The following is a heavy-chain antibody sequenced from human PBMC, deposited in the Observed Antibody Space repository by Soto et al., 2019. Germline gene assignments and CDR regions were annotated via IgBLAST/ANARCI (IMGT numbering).Heavy chain of an antibody. D-gene: IGHD2-2*01. CDR1: GGSISSGGYY. Sequence: SETLSLTCTVSGGSISSGGYYWSWIRQHPGKGLEWIGYIYYSGSTYYNPSLKSRVTISVDTSKNQFSLKLSSVTAADTAVYYCPREPYCSSTSCYDHGMDVWGQGTTVTVSS. V-gene: IGHV4-31*03. J-gene: IGHJ6*02. CDR3: PREPYCSSTSCYDHGMDV. CDR2: IYYSGST.